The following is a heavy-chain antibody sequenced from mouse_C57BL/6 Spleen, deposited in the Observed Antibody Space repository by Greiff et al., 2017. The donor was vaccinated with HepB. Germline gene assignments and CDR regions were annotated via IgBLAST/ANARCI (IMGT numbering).Heavy chain of an antibody. V-gene: IGHV1-82*01. CDR1: GYAFSSSW. CDR3: AKDYYGSSPYYARDY. J-gene: IGHJ4*01. CDR2: IYPGDGDT. D-gene: IGHD1-1*01. Sequence: VQLQQSGPELVKPGASVKISCKASGYAFSSSWMNWVKQRPGKGLEWIGRIYPGDGDTNYNGKFKGKATLTADKSSSTAYMQLSSLTSEDSAVYFCAKDYYGSSPYYARDYWGQGTSVTVSS.